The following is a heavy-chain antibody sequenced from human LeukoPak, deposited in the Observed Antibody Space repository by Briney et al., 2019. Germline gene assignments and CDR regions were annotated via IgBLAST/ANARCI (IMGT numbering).Heavy chain of an antibody. Sequence: SETLSLTCTVSGGSISSGGYYWGWLREPPGRGLEWIGYIYHSGSTYYNPSLKSRVTISVARSKNQFSLKLSSVTAADTAVYYCARELVGATLDYWGQGTLVTVSS. CDR1: GGSISSGGYY. D-gene: IGHD1-26*01. CDR3: ARELVGATLDY. J-gene: IGHJ4*02. V-gene: IGHV4-30-2*01. CDR2: IYHSGST.